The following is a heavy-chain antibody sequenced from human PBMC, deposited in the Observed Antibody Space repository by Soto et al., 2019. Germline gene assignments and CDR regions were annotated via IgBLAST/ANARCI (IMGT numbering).Heavy chain of an antibody. V-gene: IGHV4-59*01. Sequence: SETLSLTCTVSGGSISSYYWSWIRQPPGKGLEWIGYIFYSGSTNYSPSLKSRVTIPVDTSKNQFSLKLSSVTAADTAVYYCVRDLGAGTPYYFDYWGQGTLVTVSS. CDR2: IFYSGST. CDR1: GGSISSYY. D-gene: IGHD2-15*01. CDR3: VRDLGAGTPYYFDY. J-gene: IGHJ4*02.